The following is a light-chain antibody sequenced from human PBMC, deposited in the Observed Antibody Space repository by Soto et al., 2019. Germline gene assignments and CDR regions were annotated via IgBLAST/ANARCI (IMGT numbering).Light chain of an antibody. CDR2: DAS. CDR1: QSISSW. J-gene: IGKJ2*01. Sequence: DIPMTQSPSTLSASVGDRVTITCRASQSISSWLAWYQQKPGKAPKLLIYDASSLGSGVPSRFSGSGSGTEFTLTISSLQPDDFATYYCQQYNSYPMYTFGQGTKLEIK. CDR3: QQYNSYPMYT. V-gene: IGKV1-5*01.